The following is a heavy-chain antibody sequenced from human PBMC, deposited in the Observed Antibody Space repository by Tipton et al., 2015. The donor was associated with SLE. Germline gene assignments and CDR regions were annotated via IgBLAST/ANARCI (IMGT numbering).Heavy chain of an antibody. CDR2: ISYDGSNK. Sequence: SLRLSCAASGFNFSAHVMHWVRQAPGKGLEWVAVISYDGSNKYYADSVKGRFTISRDNSKNTLYLQMNSLRAEDTAVYYCAKDWAYYYDSSGYPDAFDIWGQGTMVTVSS. CDR3: AKDWAYYYDSSGYPDAFDI. V-gene: IGHV3-30*18. D-gene: IGHD3-22*01. J-gene: IGHJ3*02. CDR1: GFNFSAHV.